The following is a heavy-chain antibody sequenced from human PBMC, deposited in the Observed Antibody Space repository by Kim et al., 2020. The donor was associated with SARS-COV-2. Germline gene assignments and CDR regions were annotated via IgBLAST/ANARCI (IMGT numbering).Heavy chain of an antibody. J-gene: IGHJ4*02. V-gene: IGHV3-53*01. CDR2: TYSGGNT. D-gene: IGHD3-10*01. Sequence: GGSLRLSCAASGFTVSNNYMSWVRQAPGKGLECVSITYSGGNTYYADSVKGRFTISRDNSKNTLYLQMSSLRAEDTAVYYCARGSDYNKAPLYYLDYWGQGTLVTVSS. CDR1: GFTVSNNY. CDR3: ARGSDYNKAPLYYLDY.